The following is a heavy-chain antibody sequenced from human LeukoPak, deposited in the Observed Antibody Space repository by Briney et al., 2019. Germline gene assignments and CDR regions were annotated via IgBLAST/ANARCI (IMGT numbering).Heavy chain of an antibody. CDR2: INPDGSTT. CDR3: ARVSSLWAFDY. CDR1: GFTFSTYW. V-gene: IGHV3-74*01. J-gene: IGHJ4*02. D-gene: IGHD3-16*01. Sequence: PGGSLRLSCAASGFTFSTYWMHWVRQTPGKGLLWVSRINPDGSTTAYADSVKGRFTISRDNARNTLYLQLNSLGAEDTAVYYCARVSSLWAFDYWGQGTLVTVSS.